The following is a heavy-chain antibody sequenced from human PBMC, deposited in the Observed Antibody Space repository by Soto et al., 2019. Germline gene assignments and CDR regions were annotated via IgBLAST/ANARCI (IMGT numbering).Heavy chain of an antibody. Sequence: GGSLRLSCAASGFTFSSYAMSWVRQAPGKGLEWVSAISGSGGSTYYADSVKGRFTISRDNSKNTLYLQMNSLRAEDTAVYYCAKFVSNLWYCSGGSCLTFFDIWGQGTMVTVSS. V-gene: IGHV3-23*01. J-gene: IGHJ3*02. CDR3: AKFVSNLWYCSGGSCLTFFDI. CDR2: ISGSGGST. D-gene: IGHD2-15*01. CDR1: GFTFSSYA.